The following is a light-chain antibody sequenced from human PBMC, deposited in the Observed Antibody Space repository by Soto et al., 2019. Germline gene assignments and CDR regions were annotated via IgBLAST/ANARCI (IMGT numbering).Light chain of an antibody. Sequence: DIQMSQSPSTLYASVGDRVTITFRASQTISTWLAWYQRKPGKAPKLLIYKASTLESGAPPRFSGSGSGTEFTLSIRSLQPDDFATYYCQQYNDYSRTSGQ. CDR3: QQYNDYSRT. V-gene: IGKV1-5*03. J-gene: IGKJ5*01. CDR2: KAS. CDR1: QTISTW.